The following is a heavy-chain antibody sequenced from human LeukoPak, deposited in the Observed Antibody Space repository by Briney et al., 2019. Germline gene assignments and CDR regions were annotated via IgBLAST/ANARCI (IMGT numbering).Heavy chain of an antibody. CDR3: ARGSRELYYFDY. CDR1: GFTFSAYA. CDR2: IGSDNKP. D-gene: IGHD1-7*01. J-gene: IGHJ4*02. V-gene: IGHV3-23*05. Sequence: GGSLRLSCEASGFTFSAYAMAWVRQAPGKGLEWVSSIGSDNKPHYSESVKGRFAISRDNSKNTLFLQPHNLRVEDTALYYCARGSRELYYFDYWGQGTLVTVSS.